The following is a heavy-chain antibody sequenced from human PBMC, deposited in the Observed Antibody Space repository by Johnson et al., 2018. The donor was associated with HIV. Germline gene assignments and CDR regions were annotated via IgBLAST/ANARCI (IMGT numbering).Heavy chain of an antibody. CDR1: RITFSRYW. CDR3: ARVTHIQLWANDAFDI. V-gene: IGHV3-7*01. D-gene: IGHD5-18*01. J-gene: IGHJ3*02. Sequence: VQLVESGGGLVQPGGSLRLSCAASRITFSRYWMTWVRQAPGKGLEWVANIKQDGSEKYYVDSVKGRFTISRDNAKNSLYLLMNSLRAEDTAVYYCARVTHIQLWANDAFDIWGQGTMVTVSS. CDR2: IKQDGSEK.